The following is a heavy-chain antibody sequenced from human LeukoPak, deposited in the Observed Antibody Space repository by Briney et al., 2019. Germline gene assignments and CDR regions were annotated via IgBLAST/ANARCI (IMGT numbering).Heavy chain of an antibody. V-gene: IGHV1-18*01. J-gene: IGHJ4*02. CDR2: ISAYNGNT. Sequence: GASVKVSCKASGYTFTSYGISWVRQAPGQGLEWMGWISAYNGNTNYAQKLQGRVTMTTDTSTSTAYMELRSLRSDDTAVYYCARDVWQYYDSSGYSDYWGQGTLVTVSS. D-gene: IGHD3-22*01. CDR1: GYTFTSYG. CDR3: ARDVWQYYDSSGYSDY.